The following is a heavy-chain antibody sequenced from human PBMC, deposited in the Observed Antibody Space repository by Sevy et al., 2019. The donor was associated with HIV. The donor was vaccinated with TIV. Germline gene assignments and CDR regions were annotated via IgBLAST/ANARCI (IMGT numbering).Heavy chain of an antibody. V-gene: IGHV3-7*01. D-gene: IGHD3-16*02. CDR2: IKQDGSEK. CDR1: GFTFSSYW. CDR3: ARESSDYDYVWGSYRHGRFDP. J-gene: IGHJ5*02. Sequence: GALRLSCAASGFTFSSYWMSWVRQAPGKGLEWVANIKQDGSEKYYVDSVKGRFTISRDNAKNSLYLQMNSLRAEDTAVYYCARESSDYDYVWGSYRHGRFDPWGQGTLVTVSS.